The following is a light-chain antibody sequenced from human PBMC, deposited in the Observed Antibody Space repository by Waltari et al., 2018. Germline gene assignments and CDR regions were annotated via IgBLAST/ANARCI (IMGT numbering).Light chain of an antibody. V-gene: IGKV4-1*01. CDR1: QSVLYSSNNKNY. Sequence: DIVMTQSPDSLAVSLGERATINCKSSQSVLYSSNNKNYFAWFQQKPGQPPKLLIYWASTRESGVPDRFSGSGSGTDFTLTISSLLAEDVAVYYCQQYYSIPPTFGQGTKLEIK. CDR3: QQYYSIPPT. CDR2: WAS. J-gene: IGKJ2*01.